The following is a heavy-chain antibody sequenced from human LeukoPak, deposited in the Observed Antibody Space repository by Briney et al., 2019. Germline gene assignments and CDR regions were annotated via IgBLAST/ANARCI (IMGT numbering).Heavy chain of an antibody. CDR3: AREASHSSGPKNAFDI. CDR1: GGSFSGYY. J-gene: IGHJ3*02. D-gene: IGHD6-19*01. CDR2: INHSGST. V-gene: IGHV4-34*01. Sequence: PSETLSLTCAVYGGSFSGYYWSWIRQPPGKGLEWIGEINHSGSTNYNPSLKSRVTISVDTSKNQFSLKLSSVTAADTAVYYCAREASHSSGPKNAFDIWGQGTMVTVSS.